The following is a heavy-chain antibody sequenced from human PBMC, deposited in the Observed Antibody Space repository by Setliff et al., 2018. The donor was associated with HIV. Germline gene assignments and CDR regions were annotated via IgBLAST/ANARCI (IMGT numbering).Heavy chain of an antibody. D-gene: IGHD2-15*01. CDR3: ARGGLRWELLLPSRWFDS. J-gene: IGHJ5*01. CDR1: GESFSGYY. CDR2: INHSGRA. V-gene: IGHV4-34*01. Sequence: SETLSLTCAVYGESFSGYYWSWIRQPAGKGLEWLGEINHSGRAKYNPSLKSRASISADTSKNQFSLRLTSVTAADTAVYYCARGGLRWELLLPSRWFDSWGQGARVTVSS.